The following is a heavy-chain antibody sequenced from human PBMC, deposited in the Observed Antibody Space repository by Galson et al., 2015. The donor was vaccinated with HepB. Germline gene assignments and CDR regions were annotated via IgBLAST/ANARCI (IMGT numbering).Heavy chain of an antibody. D-gene: IGHD1-1*01. Sequence: LSLTCTVSGGSISSSSYYWGWIRQPPGKGLEWIGSIYYSGSTYYNPSLKSRVTISVDTSKNQFSLKLSSVTAADTAVYYCARADGTGYWYFDLWGRGTLVTVSS. J-gene: IGHJ2*01. CDR3: ARADGTGYWYFDL. CDR1: GGSISSSSYY. CDR2: IYYSGST. V-gene: IGHV4-39*07.